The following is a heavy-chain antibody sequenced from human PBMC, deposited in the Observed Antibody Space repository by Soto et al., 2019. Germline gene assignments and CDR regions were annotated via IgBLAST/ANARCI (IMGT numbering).Heavy chain of an antibody. D-gene: IGHD1-7*01. V-gene: IGHV5-10-1*03. CDR1: GYSFTSYW. CDR2: IDPSDSYT. CDR3: ARSAETGTTVDWFDP. Sequence: EVQLVQSGAEVKKPGESLRISCKGSGYSFTSYWISWVRQMPGKGLEWMGRIDPSDSYTNYSPSFQGHVTISADKSISTAYLQWSSLKASDTAMYYCARSAETGTTVDWFDPWGQGTLVTVSS. J-gene: IGHJ5*02.